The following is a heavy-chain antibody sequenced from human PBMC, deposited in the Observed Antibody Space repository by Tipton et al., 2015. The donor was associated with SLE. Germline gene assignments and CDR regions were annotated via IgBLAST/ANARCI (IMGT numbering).Heavy chain of an antibody. J-gene: IGHJ4*02. V-gene: IGHV4-34*01. CDR3: ARGGRGYGDLDY. Sequence: LRLSCAVYGGSFSGYYWSWIRQPPGKGLEWIGEISHSGSTKYKPSLKSRVTISVDNSKNTLYLQMNSLRAEDTAVYYCARGGRGYGDLDYWGQGTLVTVSS. D-gene: IGHD4-17*01. CDR1: GGSFSGYY. CDR2: ISHSGST.